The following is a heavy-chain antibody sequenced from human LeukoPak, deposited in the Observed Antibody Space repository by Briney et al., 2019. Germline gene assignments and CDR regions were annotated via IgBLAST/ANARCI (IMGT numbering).Heavy chain of an antibody. CDR2: MNPNSGNT. J-gene: IGHJ4*02. D-gene: IGHD3-3*01. Sequence: ASVKVSCKASGYTFTSYDINWARQATGQGLEWMGWMNPNSGNTGYAQKFQGRVTMTRNTSISTAYMELSSLRSEDTAVYYCARGRVFDFWSGKASYFDYWGQGTLVTVSS. CDR1: GYTFTSYD. V-gene: IGHV1-8*01. CDR3: ARGRVFDFWSGKASYFDY.